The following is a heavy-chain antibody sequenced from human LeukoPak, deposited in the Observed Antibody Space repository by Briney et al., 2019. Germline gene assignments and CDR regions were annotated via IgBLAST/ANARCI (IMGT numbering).Heavy chain of an antibody. D-gene: IGHD4-17*01. V-gene: IGHV3-48*03. Sequence: GGSLRLSCVASGFTFSGYEMNWVRQAPGKGLEWVSYISRSGSTIYPADSVKGRFTLSRDNAKKSLYLEMKSLRAEDTAVYYCARERETTVTYDAFDIWGLGTMVTVSS. CDR3: ARERETTVTYDAFDI. CDR1: GFTFSGYE. CDR2: ISRSGSTI. J-gene: IGHJ3*02.